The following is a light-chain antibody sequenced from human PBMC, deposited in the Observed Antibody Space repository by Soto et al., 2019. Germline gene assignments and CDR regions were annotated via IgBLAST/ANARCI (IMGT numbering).Light chain of an antibody. CDR3: QQRSNWPPALT. CDR2: DAS. CDR1: QSVSTY. V-gene: IGKV3-11*01. Sequence: EIVLTHSPATLSLSPGERATLSCSASQSVSTYLAWYQQKPGQAPRLLIYDASNRATGIPGRFSGSGSGTDFTLTISSLEPEDFAVYYCQQRSNWPPALTFGGGTKVDIK. J-gene: IGKJ4*01.